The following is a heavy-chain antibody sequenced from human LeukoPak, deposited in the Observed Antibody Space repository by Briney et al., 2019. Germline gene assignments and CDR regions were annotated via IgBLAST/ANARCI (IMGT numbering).Heavy chain of an antibody. CDR2: ISGSGGSA. CDR1: GFTFSSYA. Sequence: GGSLRLSCAASGFTFSSYAMSWVRQAPGKGLEWVSAISGSGGSAYYADSVKGRFTISRDNSKNTLYLQMNSLRAEDTAVYYCAKFTLDYVWGSYLDSWGQGTLVTVSS. J-gene: IGHJ5*01. V-gene: IGHV3-23*01. CDR3: AKFTLDYVWGSYLDS. D-gene: IGHD3-16*01.